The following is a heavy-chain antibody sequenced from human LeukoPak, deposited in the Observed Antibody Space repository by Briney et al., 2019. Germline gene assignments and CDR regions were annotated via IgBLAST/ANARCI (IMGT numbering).Heavy chain of an antibody. D-gene: IGHD3-22*01. CDR1: GFTFSSYS. CDR2: ISSSSSYI. J-gene: IGHJ4*02. V-gene: IGHV3-21*01. CDR3: ARESTGGPDDSSGYYPYYFDY. Sequence: PGGSLRLSCAASGFTFSSYSMNWARQAPGKGLEWVSSISSSSSYIYYADSVKGRFTISRDNAKNSLYLQMNSLRAEDTAVYYCARESTGGPDDSSGYYPYYFDYWGQGTLVTVSS.